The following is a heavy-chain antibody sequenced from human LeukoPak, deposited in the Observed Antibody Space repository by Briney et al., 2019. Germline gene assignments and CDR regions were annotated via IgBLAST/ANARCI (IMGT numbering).Heavy chain of an antibody. CDR3: ARWGNDYSQFDS. Sequence: GGSLRLSCAASGFTFTSYSMNWVRQAPGKGLEWVSTISGGGGSTYYADSVKGRFTISRDNSKNTLYLQVNSLRAEDTAVYFCARWGNDYSQFDSWGQGTLVTVS. CDR2: ISGGGGST. D-gene: IGHD4-11*01. V-gene: IGHV3-23*01. CDR1: GFTFTSYS. J-gene: IGHJ4*02.